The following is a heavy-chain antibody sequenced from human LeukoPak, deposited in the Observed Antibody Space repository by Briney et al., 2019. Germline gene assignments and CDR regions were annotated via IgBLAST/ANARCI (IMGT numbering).Heavy chain of an antibody. D-gene: IGHD6-13*01. Sequence: PGGSLRLSCTTSGFTFDSYWMSWVRQAPGKGLEWVANIKEDGSEKYYVDSVKGRFTISRDNAKNSVYLQMNSLRGEDTAVYYCAREIGSAARGRWGQGTLVIVSS. CDR3: AREIGSAARGR. J-gene: IGHJ4*02. V-gene: IGHV3-7*05. CDR1: GFTFDSYW. CDR2: IKEDGSEK.